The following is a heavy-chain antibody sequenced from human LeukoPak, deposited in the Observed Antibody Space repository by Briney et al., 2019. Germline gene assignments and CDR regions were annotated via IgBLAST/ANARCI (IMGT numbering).Heavy chain of an antibody. CDR3: AKDPLGFGESYGMDV. J-gene: IGHJ6*02. D-gene: IGHD3-10*01. CDR1: GFTFSSYA. V-gene: IGHV3-23*01. Sequence: GGSLRLSCGASGFTFSSYAMSCVRQPPGKGLEWVSAISGSGGSTYYADSVKGRFTISRDNSKNTLYLQMNSLRAEDTAVYYCAKDPLGFGESYGMDVWGQGTTVTVSS. CDR2: ISGSGGST.